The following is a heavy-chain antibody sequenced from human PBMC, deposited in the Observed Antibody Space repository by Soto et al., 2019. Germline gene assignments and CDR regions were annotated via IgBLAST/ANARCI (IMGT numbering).Heavy chain of an antibody. V-gene: IGHV3-30-3*01. D-gene: IGHD3-3*01. Sequence: GGSLRLSCAASGLTFNTYPMHWVRQDPGKGLEWVAVVSHDGTKKYYGDSVKGRFTISRDNSKDTLFLQINSLRGDDTAVYYCASGLYYDFWSGLDHWGQGTLVTVSS. CDR1: GLTFNTYP. CDR3: ASGLYYDFWSGLDH. CDR2: VSHDGTKK. J-gene: IGHJ4*02.